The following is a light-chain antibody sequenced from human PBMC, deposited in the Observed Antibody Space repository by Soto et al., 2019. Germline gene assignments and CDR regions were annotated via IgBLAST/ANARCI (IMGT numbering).Light chain of an antibody. J-gene: IGKJ1*01. V-gene: IGKV1-39*01. CDR1: QSIGSY. CDR3: QQSYGALTWT. Sequence: DIQMTQSPSSLSAFVGDRVTITCRASQSIGSYLNWYQQKPGKAPKLLMSAASSLHSGVPSRFSGSGSGTDFTLTIKSLQPEDFATYYCQQSYGALTWTFGQGTKVEIK. CDR2: AAS.